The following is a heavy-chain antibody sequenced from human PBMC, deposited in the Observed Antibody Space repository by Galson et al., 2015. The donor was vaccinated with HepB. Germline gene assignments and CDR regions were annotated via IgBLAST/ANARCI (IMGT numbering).Heavy chain of an antibody. Sequence: SLRLSCAASGFTFSSYAMHWVRQAPGKGLAYVSAINTNGGSTNYASSVKGRFTISRDNSKNTLYLQMGSLRAEDMAVYYCARLYSSGGSCYFDYWGQGTLVTVSS. CDR2: INTNGGST. CDR3: ARLYSSGGSCYFDY. D-gene: IGHD2-15*01. CDR1: GFTFSSYA. J-gene: IGHJ4*02. V-gene: IGHV3-64*01.